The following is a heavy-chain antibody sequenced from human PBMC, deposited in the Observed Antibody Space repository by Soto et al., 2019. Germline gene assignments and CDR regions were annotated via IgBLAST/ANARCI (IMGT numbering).Heavy chain of an antibody. Sequence: QVQLVQSGAEVMQPGSSVRVSCKTSGGTFSTSAISWVRQAPGQGLEWMGGIIPVFGTADYTQKFQARVTIPADESTTTACMELRGLRSEDTAVYFCARDKDRVPLGGNYYYAIDVWGQGTTVTVSS. V-gene: IGHV1-69*12. J-gene: IGHJ6*02. D-gene: IGHD2-2*01. CDR1: GGTFSTSA. CDR2: IIPVFGTA. CDR3: ARDKDRVPLGGNYYYAIDV.